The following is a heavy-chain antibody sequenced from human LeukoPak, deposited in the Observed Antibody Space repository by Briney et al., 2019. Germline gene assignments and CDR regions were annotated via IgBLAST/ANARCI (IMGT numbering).Heavy chain of an antibody. Sequence: TLSLTCTVSGGSFSGGTYYWTWLRQHPGRGVEWVGSIYYSGNTYYNPSLKIPVTISVYTSKNQFSLKLSSVTAADTAVYYCARFTFGNSDYWGQGTLVIVSS. CDR1: GGSFSGGTYY. J-gene: IGHJ4*02. V-gene: IGHV4-31*01. CDR3: ARFTFGNSDY. CDR2: IYYSGNT. D-gene: IGHD1/OR15-1a*01.